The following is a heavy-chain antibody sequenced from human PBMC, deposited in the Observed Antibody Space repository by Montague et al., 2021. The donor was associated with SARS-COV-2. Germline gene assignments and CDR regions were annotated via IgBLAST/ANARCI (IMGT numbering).Heavy chain of an antibody. D-gene: IGHD2-2*02. Sequence: SETLSLTCAVHGTSFSGYYWNWIRQPPGKGLEWIGEINHGGSTKYSPSLKSRLTISAETSKNQFSLKVTSMTAADTAIYYCARLGDGVVPAPILGVGPFYSYYYMDVWGKGTTVTVSS. CDR2: INHGGST. CDR1: GTSFSGYY. CDR3: ARLGDGVVPAPILGVGPFYSYYYMDV. J-gene: IGHJ6*03. V-gene: IGHV4-34*01.